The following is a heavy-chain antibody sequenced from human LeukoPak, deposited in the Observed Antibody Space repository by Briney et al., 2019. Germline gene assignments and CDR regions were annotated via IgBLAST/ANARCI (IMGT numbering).Heavy chain of an antibody. V-gene: IGHV3-66*01. J-gene: IGHJ4*02. CDR1: GFTFSSYW. CDR2: IYSGGST. Sequence: GGSLTLSCAASGFTFSSYWMHWVRQTPGKGLEWVSVIYSGGSTYYADSVKGRFTISRDNSKNTLYLQMNSLRAEDTAVYYCARGDYWGQGTLVTVSS. CDR3: ARGDY.